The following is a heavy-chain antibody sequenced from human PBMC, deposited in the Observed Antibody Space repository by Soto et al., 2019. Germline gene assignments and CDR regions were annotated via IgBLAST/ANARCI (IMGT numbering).Heavy chain of an antibody. CDR2: IYYTGST. Sequence: SETLSLTCTVSGGSISSGDYYWTWIRQPPGKGLEWIVYIYYTGSTYYNPSLESRLTMSVDTSKKQFSLQLTSVTAADTAVYLCAREHRGYSYGYHFDYWGKGILVTVSS. D-gene: IGHD5-18*01. V-gene: IGHV4-30-4*01. J-gene: IGHJ4*02. CDR3: AREHRGYSYGYHFDY. CDR1: GGSISSGDYY.